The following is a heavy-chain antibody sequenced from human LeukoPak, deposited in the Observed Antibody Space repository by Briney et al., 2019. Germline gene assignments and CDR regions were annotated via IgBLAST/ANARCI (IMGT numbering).Heavy chain of an antibody. D-gene: IGHD3-22*01. CDR2: IIPIFGTA. V-gene: IGHV1-69*05. CDR3: ARDYDSSGYHAFDI. Sequence: ASVKVSCKASGGTFSSYSISWARQAPGQGLEWMGGIIPIFGTANYAQKFQGRVTITTDESTSTAYMELSSLRSEDTAVYYCARDYDSSGYHAFDIWGQGTMVTVSS. J-gene: IGHJ3*02. CDR1: GGTFSSYS.